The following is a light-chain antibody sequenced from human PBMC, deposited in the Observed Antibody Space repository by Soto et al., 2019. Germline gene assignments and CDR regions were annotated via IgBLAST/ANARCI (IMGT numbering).Light chain of an antibody. CDR2: DAS. CDR3: QHRYNWPQT. CDR1: QRVSNY. Sequence: PGERATLSCRASQRVSNYLAWYQQKPGQPPRLLIYDASKRATGIPARFSGIGSGTDFTLTVSSLEPEDVAVYYCQHRYNWPQTFGQGTKVEVK. V-gene: IGKV3-11*01. J-gene: IGKJ1*01.